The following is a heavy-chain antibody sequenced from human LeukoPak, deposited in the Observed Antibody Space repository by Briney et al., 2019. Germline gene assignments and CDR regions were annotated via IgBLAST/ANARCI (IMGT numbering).Heavy chain of an antibody. D-gene: IGHD6-13*01. CDR2: ISSSSSYI. V-gene: IGHV3-21*01. J-gene: IGHJ3*02. CDR3: ARVGPEAAAGMGNAFDN. Sequence: GGSLRLSCAASGFTFSSYSMNWVRQAPGKGLEWVSSISSSSSYIYYADSVKGRFTISRDNAKNSLYLQMNSLRAEDTAVYYCARVGPEAAAGMGNAFDNWGQGTMVTVSS. CDR1: GFTFSSYS.